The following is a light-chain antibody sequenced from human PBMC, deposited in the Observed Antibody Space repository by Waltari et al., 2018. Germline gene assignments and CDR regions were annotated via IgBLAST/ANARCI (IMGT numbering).Light chain of an antibody. V-gene: IGLV2-23*02. J-gene: IGLJ1*01. CDR2: AVT. Sequence: QSALTQPASVSGSPGQSITLPCTGTSTEVRSYNYVSWYQQYPGNAPKLLIYAVTQRPSGVSDRFSGSKSGNTASLTISGLQAEDEADYYCCSYAGDSLYVFGTGTTVTV. CDR3: CSYAGDSLYV. CDR1: STEVRSYNY.